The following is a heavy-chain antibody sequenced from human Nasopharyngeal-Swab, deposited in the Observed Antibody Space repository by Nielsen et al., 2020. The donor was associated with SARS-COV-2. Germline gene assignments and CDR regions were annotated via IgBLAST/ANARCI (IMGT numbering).Heavy chain of an antibody. V-gene: IGHV3-23*01. D-gene: IGHD6-13*01. Sequence: GGSLRLSCAASGFTFSSYAMSWVRQAPGKGLEWVSAISGSGGSTYYADSVKGRFTISRDNSKNTLYLQMNSLGAEDTAVYYCAKDLRSSSRGGMDVWGQGTTVTVSS. J-gene: IGHJ6*02. CDR2: ISGSGGST. CDR1: GFTFSSYA. CDR3: AKDLRSSSRGGMDV.